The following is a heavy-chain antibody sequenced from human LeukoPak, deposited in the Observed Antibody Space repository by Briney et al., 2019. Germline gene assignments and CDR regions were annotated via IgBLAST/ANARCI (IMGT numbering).Heavy chain of an antibody. J-gene: IGHJ3*02. D-gene: IGHD6-13*01. CDR3: ARGRQIRAAATPKSDAFDI. V-gene: IGHV3-21*01. CDR1: GFTFSSYS. CDR2: ISSSSSYI. Sequence: PGGSLRLSCAASGFTFSSYSVNWVRQAPGEGLEWVSSISSSSSYIYYADSVKGRFTISRDNAKNSLYLQMNSLRAEDTAVYYCARGRQIRAAATPKSDAFDIWAKGQWSPSLQ.